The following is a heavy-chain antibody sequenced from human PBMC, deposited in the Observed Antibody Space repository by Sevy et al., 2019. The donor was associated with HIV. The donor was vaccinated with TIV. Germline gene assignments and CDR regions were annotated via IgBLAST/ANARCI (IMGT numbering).Heavy chain of an antibody. CDR3: ARQWIQLSPKSKQNWFDP. CDR2: IYDSGST. CDR1: GGSISSSSYY. V-gene: IGHV4-39*01. J-gene: IGHJ5*02. D-gene: IGHD5-18*01. Sequence: SETLSLTCTVSGGSISSSSYYWGWIRQPPGKGLEWIGSIYDSGSTYYNPSLKSRVTISVDTSKNQFSLKLSSVTAADTAVYYCARQWIQLSPKSKQNWFDPWGQGTLVTVSS.